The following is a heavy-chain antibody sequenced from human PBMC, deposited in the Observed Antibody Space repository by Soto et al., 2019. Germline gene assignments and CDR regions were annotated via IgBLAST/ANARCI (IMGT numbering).Heavy chain of an antibody. CDR2: IYYRGTT. Sequence: ETLSLTCTVSGGSISSSSYYWGWIRQPPGKGLEWIGNIYYRGTTYYNPSLKSRVTISVDTSKNQFSLKLASVTAADTAVYYCARDYGDYQFDYWGQGTLVTVSS. CDR1: GGSISSSSYY. D-gene: IGHD4-17*01. CDR3: ARDYGDYQFDY. J-gene: IGHJ4*02. V-gene: IGHV4-39*02.